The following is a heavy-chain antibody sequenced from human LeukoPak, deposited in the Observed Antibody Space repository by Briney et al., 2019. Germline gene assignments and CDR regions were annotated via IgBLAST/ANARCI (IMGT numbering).Heavy chain of an antibody. CDR1: KFTFSSFE. Sequence: PGGSLRLSCAASKFTFSSFEMNWVRQAPGKGLEWVSSISSSSSYIYYADSVKGRFTISRDNAKNSLYLQMNSLRAEDTAVYYCASSYYYDSSGYYWYFDLWGRGTLVTVSS. D-gene: IGHD3-22*01. V-gene: IGHV3-21*01. J-gene: IGHJ2*01. CDR2: ISSSSSYI. CDR3: ASSYYYDSSGYYWYFDL.